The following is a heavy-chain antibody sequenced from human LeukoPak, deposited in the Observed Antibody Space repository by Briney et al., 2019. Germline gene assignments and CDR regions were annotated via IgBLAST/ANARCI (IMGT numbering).Heavy chain of an antibody. CDR1: GFTFGSDA. CDR2: INAGGSYT. CDR3: AKGRRGFYDSSGYFYIFDY. D-gene: IGHD3-22*01. Sequence: AGSLRLSCAASGFTFGSDAMSWVRQAPGKGLEWVSSINAGGSYTYYADSVKGRFTISRENSKNTLYLQMNSLRAEDTAVHYCAKGRRGFYDSSGYFYIFDYWGQGTLVTVSS. J-gene: IGHJ4*02. V-gene: IGHV3-23*01.